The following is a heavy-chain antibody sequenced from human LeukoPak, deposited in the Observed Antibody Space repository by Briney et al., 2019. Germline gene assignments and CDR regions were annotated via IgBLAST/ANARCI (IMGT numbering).Heavy chain of an antibody. J-gene: IGHJ4*02. D-gene: IGHD3-22*01. V-gene: IGHV4-61*02. CDR1: GGSISSGSYY. CDR2: IYTSGST. CDR3: ARGALTYYYDSSGYQNFDY. Sequence: PSQTLSLTCTVSGGSISSGSYYWSWIRQPAGKGLEWIGRIYTSGSTNYNPSLKSRVTISVDTSKNQFSLKLSSVTAADTAVYYCARGALTYYYDSSGYQNFDYWGQGTLVTVSS.